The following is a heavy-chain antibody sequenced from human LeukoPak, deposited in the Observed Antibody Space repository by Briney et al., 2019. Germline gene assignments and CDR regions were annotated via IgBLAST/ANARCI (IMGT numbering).Heavy chain of an antibody. CDR1: GYTFTSYY. CDR3: ARERVVVAATPRTGLDP. J-gene: IGHJ5*02. Sequence: APVKVSCKASGYTFTSYYMHWVRQAPGQGLEWMGIINPSGGSTSYAQKFQGRVTMTRDTSTSTVYMELSSLRSEDTAVYYCARERVVVAATPRTGLDPWGQGTLVTVSS. CDR2: INPSGGST. D-gene: IGHD2-15*01. V-gene: IGHV1-46*01.